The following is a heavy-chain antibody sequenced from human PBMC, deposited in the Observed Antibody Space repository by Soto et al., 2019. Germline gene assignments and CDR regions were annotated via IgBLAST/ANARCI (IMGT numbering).Heavy chain of an antibody. CDR3: ARKGGCTNGVCYYYYYYGMDV. CDR1: GYTFTSYD. CDR2: MNPNSGNT. Sequence: ASVKVSCKASGYTFTSYDINWVRQATGQGLELMGWMNPNSGNTGYAQKFQGRVTMTRNTSISTAYMELSSLRSEDTAVYYCARKGGCTNGVCYYYYYYGMDVWSQGTTVTVYS. J-gene: IGHJ6*02. D-gene: IGHD2-8*01. V-gene: IGHV1-8*01.